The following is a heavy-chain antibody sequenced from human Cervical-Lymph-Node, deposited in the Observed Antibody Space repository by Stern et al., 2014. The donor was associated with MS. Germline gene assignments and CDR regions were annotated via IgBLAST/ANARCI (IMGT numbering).Heavy chain of an antibody. CDR2: INPKTGDP. CDR1: GYSFTNYA. CDR3: ARGRLVNTKMHENFQH. D-gene: IGHD4-23*01. V-gene: IGHV7-4-1*02. J-gene: IGHJ1*01. Sequence: QLVQSGSELKKPGASVKVSCKASGYSFTNYAMNWLRQAPGQGLEWMGWINPKTGDPTYVQGFTGRFVFSLDTSVSTSYLHIISLKAEDTAVYFCARGRLVNTKMHENFQHWGQGTLVTVSS.